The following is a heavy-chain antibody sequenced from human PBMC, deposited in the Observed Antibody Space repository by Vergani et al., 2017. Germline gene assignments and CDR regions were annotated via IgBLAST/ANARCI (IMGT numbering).Heavy chain of an antibody. CDR1: GGSISSSSYY. Sequence: QLQLQESGPGLVKPSETLTLTCTVSGGSISSSSYYWGWIRQPPGKGLEWIGSIYYSGSTYYNPSLKSRVTISVDTSKNQFSLKLSSVTAADTAVYYCAXDNKQLRPRAFDLWAQGTMVTVSS. CDR2: IYYSGST. CDR3: AXDNKQLRPRAFDL. V-gene: IGHV4-39*01. J-gene: IGHJ3*01. D-gene: IGHD4-23*01.